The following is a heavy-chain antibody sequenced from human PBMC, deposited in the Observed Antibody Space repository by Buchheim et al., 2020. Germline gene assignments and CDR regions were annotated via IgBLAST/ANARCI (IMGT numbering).Heavy chain of an antibody. CDR2: ISYDGSNK. J-gene: IGHJ4*02. D-gene: IGHD6-13*01. CDR3: AKEIAAAGKEIGDY. Sequence: QVQLVESGGGVVQPGRSLRLSCAASGFTFSSYGMHWVRQAPGKGLEWVAVISYDGSNKYYADSVKGRFTISRDNSKNTLYLQMNSLRAEDTAVYYCAKEIAAAGKEIGDYWGQGTL. CDR1: GFTFSSYG. V-gene: IGHV3-30*18.